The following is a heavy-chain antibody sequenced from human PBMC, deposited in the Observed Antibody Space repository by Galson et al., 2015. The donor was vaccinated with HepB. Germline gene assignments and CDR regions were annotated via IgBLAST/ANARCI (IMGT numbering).Heavy chain of an antibody. CDR2: IIPIFGTA. CDR1: GGTFSSYA. D-gene: IGHD6-19*01. Sequence: SVKVSCKASGGTFSSYAISWVRQAPGQGLEWMGGIIPIFGTANYAQKFQGRVTITADESTSTAYMELSSLRSEDTAVYYCARGYSSGWYLGAFDIWGQGTMVTVSS. CDR3: ARGYSSGWYLGAFDI. J-gene: IGHJ3*02. V-gene: IGHV1-69*13.